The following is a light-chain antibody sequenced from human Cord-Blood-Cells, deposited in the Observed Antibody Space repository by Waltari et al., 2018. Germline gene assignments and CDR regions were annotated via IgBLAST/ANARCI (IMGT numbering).Light chain of an antibody. CDR3: RQYNNLPCT. CDR2: GAS. CDR1: QRVSSN. V-gene: IGKV3-15*01. Sequence: EIEMTQSPVTLSVSPGERATLSCRASQRVSSNVACYQQKPGQAPRLLIYGASTRATGILAMFSGSGYGTAFTLTISSLQSGDFAVYYCRQYNNLPCTFGHGTKLEIK. J-gene: IGKJ2*02.